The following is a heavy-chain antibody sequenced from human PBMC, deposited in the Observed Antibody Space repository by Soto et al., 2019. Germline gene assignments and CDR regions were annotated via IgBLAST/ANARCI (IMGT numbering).Heavy chain of an antibody. CDR1: GDTFASYD. CDR3: ARDTTSYYVKNWFDP. D-gene: IGHD3-10*01. J-gene: IGHJ5*02. Sequence: ASVKVSCKSSGDTFASYDINWVRQAPGQGLEFVGWMNPKSGHTGYAQKFQGRVTLTRNTSISTAYLELSSLKPEDTAVYYCARDTTSYYVKNWFDPWGQGTLVTVSS. V-gene: IGHV1-8*01. CDR2: MNPKSGHT.